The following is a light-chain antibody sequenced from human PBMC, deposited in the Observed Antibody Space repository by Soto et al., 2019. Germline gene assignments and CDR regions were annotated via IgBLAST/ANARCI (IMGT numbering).Light chain of an antibody. Sequence: DIQLTQSPSFLSASVGDRVTITCRASQGISSYLAWYQQKPGKAPKLLLYAASTLQNGVPSRFSGSGSETDFPFTISVRQPEDLAPCSGQQLNSSPPPSAPGT. CDR1: QGISSY. V-gene: IGKV1-9*01. CDR3: QQLNSSPPP. CDR2: AAS. J-gene: IGKJ3*01.